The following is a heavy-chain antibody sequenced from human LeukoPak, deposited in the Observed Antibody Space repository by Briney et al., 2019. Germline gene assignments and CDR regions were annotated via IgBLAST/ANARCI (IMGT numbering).Heavy chain of an antibody. D-gene: IGHD3-22*01. CDR1: GYTFTGYY. J-gene: IGHJ5*02. V-gene: IGHV1-2*02. CDR2: INPNSGGT. Sequence: ASVKVSFKASGYTFTGYYMHWVRQAPGQGLEWMGWINPNSGGTNYAQKFQGRVTMTRDTSISTAYMELSRLRSDDTAVYYCARDPGYYDSSGYYYPWGQGTLVTVSS. CDR3: ARDPGYYDSSGYYYP.